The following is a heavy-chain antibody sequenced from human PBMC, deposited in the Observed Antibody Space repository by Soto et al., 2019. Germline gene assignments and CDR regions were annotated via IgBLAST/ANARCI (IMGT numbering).Heavy chain of an antibody. CDR1: EFTFSSYA. CDR3: ARVKTDYSNPRGPFFFYGMDV. CDR2: ISYDGGHK. J-gene: IGHJ6*02. D-gene: IGHD4-4*01. V-gene: IGHV3-30-3*01. Sequence: QVQLVESGGGVVHPERSLRLSCSASEFTFSSYAVHWVRQAPGKGLEWVAGISYDGGHKFYGDSVRGRFTISRDSSKTTVFLQMNSLRPEDTAAYYCARVKTDYSNPRGPFFFYGMDVWGQGTTVTVSS.